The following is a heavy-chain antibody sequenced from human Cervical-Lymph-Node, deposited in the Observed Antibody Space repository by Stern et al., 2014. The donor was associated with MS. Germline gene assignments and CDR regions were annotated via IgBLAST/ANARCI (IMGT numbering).Heavy chain of an antibody. J-gene: IGHJ5*02. D-gene: IGHD1-26*01. CDR3: ATTRWDLFTWNWFDP. Sequence: VQLVESGPGLVKPSQTLSLTCTVSGGSISSSGYYWSWIRQPADKGLEWIGRIHDSGSTYYNPSLTSRVTISTATRTNPFSLKLPSVTAADTAVYYCATTRWDLFTWNWFDPWGQGTLVTVSS. CDR2: IHDSGST. V-gene: IGHV4-61*02. CDR1: GGSISSSGYY.